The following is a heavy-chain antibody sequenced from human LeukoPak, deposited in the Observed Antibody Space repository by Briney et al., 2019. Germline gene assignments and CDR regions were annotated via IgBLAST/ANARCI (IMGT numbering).Heavy chain of an antibody. CDR2: IYYSGST. D-gene: IGHD4-23*01. Sequence: PSETLSLTCTVSGGSISSSSYYWGWIRQPPGKGLEWIGSIYYSGSTNYNPSLKSRVTISVDKSKNQFSLKLSSVTAADTAVYYCARGINYGGNALDYWGQGTLVTVSS. V-gene: IGHV4-39*07. J-gene: IGHJ4*02. CDR1: GGSISSSSYY. CDR3: ARGINYGGNALDY.